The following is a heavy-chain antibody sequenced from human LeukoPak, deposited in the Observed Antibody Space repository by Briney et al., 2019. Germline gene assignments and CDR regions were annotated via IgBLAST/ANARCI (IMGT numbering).Heavy chain of an antibody. CDR3: AREDTMVRGGGKAFDP. J-gene: IGHJ5*02. CDR2: ISYSGGTT. CDR1: GFTFTSYA. Sequence: PGRSLRLSCASSGFTFTSYAVSWVRQAPGKGLEWVSTISYSGGTTYHTDSEKGRFTISRDISKNTVYLQMNSLKADDTAVYYCAREDTMVRGGGKAFDPWGQGTLVTVSS. D-gene: IGHD3-10*01. V-gene: IGHV3-23*01.